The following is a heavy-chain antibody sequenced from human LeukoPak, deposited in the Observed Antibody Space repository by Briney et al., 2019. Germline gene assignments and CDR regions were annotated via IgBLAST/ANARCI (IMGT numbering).Heavy chain of an antibody. CDR3: ARGTIGSYTY. V-gene: IGHV4-59*02. D-gene: IGHD3-10*01. Sequence: SETLTLTCSVSGGSVNNYYWNWIRQPPGKGLDWIGYIYYGGSTNYNPSLKSRVTISVDTSKNQFSLKLRSVTAADTAVYYCARGTIGSYTYWGQGTLVTVSS. J-gene: IGHJ4*02. CDR1: GGSVNNYY. CDR2: IYYGGST.